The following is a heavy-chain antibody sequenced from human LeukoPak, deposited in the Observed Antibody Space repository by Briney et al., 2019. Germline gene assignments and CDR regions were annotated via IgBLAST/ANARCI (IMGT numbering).Heavy chain of an antibody. V-gene: IGHV4-34*01. CDR1: GGSFSGYY. CDR2: INHSGST. J-gene: IGHJ3*02. D-gene: IGHD2-2*01. Sequence: SETLSLTCAVYGGSFSGYYWSCIRQPPGKGLEWIGEINHSGSTNYNPSLKSRVTISVDTSKNQFSLKLSSVTAADTAVYYCARARYANAWYAFDIWGQGTMVTVSS. CDR3: ARARYANAWYAFDI.